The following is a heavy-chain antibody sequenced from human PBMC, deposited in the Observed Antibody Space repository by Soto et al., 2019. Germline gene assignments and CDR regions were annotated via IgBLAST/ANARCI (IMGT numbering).Heavy chain of an antibody. CDR3: ARLSATIFGVVIHVDWFDP. V-gene: IGHV4-59*08. CDR2: IYYSGST. J-gene: IGHJ5*02. CDR1: GGSISSYY. D-gene: IGHD3-3*01. Sequence: PSETLSLTCTVSGGSISSYYWSWIRQPPGKGLEWIGYIYYSGSTNYNPSLKSRVTISVDTSKNQFSLKLSSVTAADTAVYYCARLSATIFGVVIHVDWFDPWGQGTLVTVSS.